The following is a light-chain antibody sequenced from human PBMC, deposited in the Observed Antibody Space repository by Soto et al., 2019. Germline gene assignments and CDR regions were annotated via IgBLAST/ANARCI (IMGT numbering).Light chain of an antibody. J-gene: IGKJ4*01. V-gene: IGKV3-11*01. CDR3: QQRSNWPPLT. Sequence: EIVLTQSPATLSLSPGERATLSCRASQSVSSYLAWYQQKPGQAPRLLIYDASNRATGIPARFSGSGSGTDCPLTIRSLEPEDFAVYYCQQRSNWPPLTFGGGTKVEIK. CDR1: QSVSSY. CDR2: DAS.